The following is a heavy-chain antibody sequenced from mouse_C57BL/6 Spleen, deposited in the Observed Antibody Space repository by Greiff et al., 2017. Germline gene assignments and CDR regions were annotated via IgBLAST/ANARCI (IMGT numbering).Heavy chain of an antibody. CDR2: ISDGGSYT. J-gene: IGHJ4*01. V-gene: IGHV5-4*01. CDR3: ARDGYYYAMDY. D-gene: IGHD2-2*01. Sequence: EVKLMESGAGLVKPGGSLKLSCAASGFTFSSYAMSWVRQTPEKRLEWVATISDGGSYTYYPDNVKGRFTISRDNAKNNLYLQMSHLKSEDTAMYYCARDGYYYAMDYWGQGTTVTVSS. CDR1: GFTFSSYA.